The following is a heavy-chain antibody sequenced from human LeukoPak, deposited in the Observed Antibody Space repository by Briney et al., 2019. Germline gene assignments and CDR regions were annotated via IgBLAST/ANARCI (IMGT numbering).Heavy chain of an antibody. CDR3: ARGGYSHRPYNWFDP. D-gene: IGHD6-13*01. Sequence: SVKVSCTASGGTFSSYAISWVRQAPGQGLEWMGGIIPIFGTANYAQKFQGRVTITADESTSTAYMELSSLRSEDTAVYYCARGGYSHRPYNWFDPWGQGTLVTVSS. J-gene: IGHJ5*02. V-gene: IGHV1-69*13. CDR1: GGTFSSYA. CDR2: IIPIFGTA.